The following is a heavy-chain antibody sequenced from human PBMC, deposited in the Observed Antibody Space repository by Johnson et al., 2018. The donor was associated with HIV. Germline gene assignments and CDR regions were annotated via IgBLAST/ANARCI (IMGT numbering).Heavy chain of an antibody. J-gene: IGHJ3*02. CDR3: TTGAFHAYDM. Sequence: VQLVESGGGVVQPGRSLRLSCAASGFTFSPYWMHWVRQAPGQGLVWVSRIISDVSSAIYTDSVTGRFTISRDNTKNTLYLQMNSLRAEDTAVYYCTTGAFHAYDMWGQGTMVTVSS. D-gene: IGHD2/OR15-2a*01. CDR2: IISDVSSA. V-gene: IGHV3-74*02. CDR1: GFTFSPYW.